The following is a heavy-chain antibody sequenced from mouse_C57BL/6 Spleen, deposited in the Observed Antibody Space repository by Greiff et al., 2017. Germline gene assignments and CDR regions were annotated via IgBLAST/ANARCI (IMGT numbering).Heavy chain of an antibody. CDR1: GYTFTSYW. CDR3: ARVSGYDYDGYYFDY. D-gene: IGHD2-4*01. CDR2: IYPGSGST. Sequence: VQLQQPGAELVKPGASVKMSCKASGYTFTSYWITWVKQRPGQGLEWIGDIYPGSGSTNYNEKFKSKATLTVDTSSSTAYMQLSSLTSEDSAVYYCARVSGYDYDGYYFDYWGQGTTLTVSS. V-gene: IGHV1-55*01. J-gene: IGHJ2*01.